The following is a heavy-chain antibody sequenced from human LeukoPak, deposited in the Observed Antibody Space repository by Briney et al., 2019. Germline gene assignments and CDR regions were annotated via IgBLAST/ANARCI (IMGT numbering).Heavy chain of an antibody. CDR1: GFTFSSYA. Sequence: PGGSLRLSCAASGFTFSSYAMHWVRQAPGKGLEWVANIKQDGSEKYYVDSVKGRFTISRDNAKNSLYLQMNSLRAEDTAVYYCARDWGPTRIVGALGAFDIWGQGTMVTVSS. D-gene: IGHD1-26*01. V-gene: IGHV3-7*01. J-gene: IGHJ3*02. CDR3: ARDWGPTRIVGALGAFDI. CDR2: IKQDGSEK.